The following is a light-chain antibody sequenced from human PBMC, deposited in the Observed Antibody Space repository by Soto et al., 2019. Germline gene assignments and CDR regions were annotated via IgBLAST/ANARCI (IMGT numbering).Light chain of an antibody. CDR1: QTIYSN. CDR2: GAS. CDR3: HQYGSSPAT. Sequence: IVLTQSPATLSVSPGERATLSCRAGQTIYSNVAWYQQRPGQAPRLLIYGASSRATGIPDRFSGSGSGTDFTLTISRLEPEDFAVYYCHQYGSSPATFGQGTKVDI. J-gene: IGKJ1*01. V-gene: IGKV3-20*01.